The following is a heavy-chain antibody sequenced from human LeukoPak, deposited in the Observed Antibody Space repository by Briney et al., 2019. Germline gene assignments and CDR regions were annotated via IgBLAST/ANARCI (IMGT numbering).Heavy chain of an antibody. CDR3: AKFSSSWNYYYGMDV. V-gene: IGHV3-23*01. CDR2: ISGSGGST. D-gene: IGHD6-13*01. CDR1: GFTFSSYA. Sequence: GGSLRLSCAASGFTFSSYAMSWVRQAPGKGLEWVSAISGSGGSTYYADSVKGRFTISRDNSKNTLYLQMNSLRAEDTAVYYCAKFSSSWNYYYGMDVWGQGTTVTVSS. J-gene: IGHJ6*02.